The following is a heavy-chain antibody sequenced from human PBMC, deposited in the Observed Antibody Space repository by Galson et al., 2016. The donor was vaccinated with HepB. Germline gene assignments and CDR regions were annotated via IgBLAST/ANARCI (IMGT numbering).Heavy chain of an antibody. CDR2: VSHSSTYV. Sequence: SLRLSCAASGFTFDNYTMNWLRQAPGKGLEWVSSVSHSSTYVYYADSVQGRFTISRDNANNSLYLEMNILRVEDTAVFYCARSVGWYFDVWGRGTLVTVSS. J-gene: IGHJ2*01. CDR1: GFTFDNYT. CDR3: ARSVGWYFDV. V-gene: IGHV3-21*01.